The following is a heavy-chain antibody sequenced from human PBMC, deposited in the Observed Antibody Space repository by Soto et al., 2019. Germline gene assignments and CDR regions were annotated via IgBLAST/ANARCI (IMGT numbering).Heavy chain of an antibody. CDR2: ISYDGSNK. CDR3: AKLLGDIVDYYGMDV. V-gene: IGHV3-30*18. D-gene: IGHD2-15*01. J-gene: IGHJ6*02. Sequence: VQLVESGGGVVQPGRSLRLSCAASGFTFSSYGMHWVRQAPGKGLEWVAVISYDGSNKYYADSVKGRFTISRDNSKNTLYLQMNSLRAEDTAVYYCAKLLGDIVDYYGMDVWGQGTTVTVSS. CDR1: GFTFSSYG.